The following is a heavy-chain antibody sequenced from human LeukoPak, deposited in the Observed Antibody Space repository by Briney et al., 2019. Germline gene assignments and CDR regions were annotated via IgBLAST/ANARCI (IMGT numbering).Heavy chain of an antibody. D-gene: IGHD3-10*01. V-gene: IGHV3-30*04. CDR3: ARGRSGSHHFDS. CDR1: GFTFSNYA. CDR2: ISYDGSNK. J-gene: IGHJ4*02. Sequence: GGSLRLSCAASGFTFSNYAMHWVRQAPGKGLEWVAIISYDGSNKYYADSVKGRFTISRDNSKNTLYLQMNSLRADDTAVYYCARGRSGSHHFDSRGQGTLVTVPS.